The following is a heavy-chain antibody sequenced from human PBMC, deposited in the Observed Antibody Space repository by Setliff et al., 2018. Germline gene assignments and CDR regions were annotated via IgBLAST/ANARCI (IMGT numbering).Heavy chain of an antibody. V-gene: IGHV4-59*13. CDR1: GGSISSYS. Sequence: TVSGGSISSYSWSWIRQSPGRGLEWIDFIYYTGSTNYNPSLKSRVTISGDTSKNQFSLKLNSVTAADTAVYYCAREFGISGYYGRSSHYSFDTWGQGTVVTVSS. CDR2: IYYTGST. D-gene: IGHD3-22*01. CDR3: AREFGISGYYGRSSHYSFDT. J-gene: IGHJ3*02.